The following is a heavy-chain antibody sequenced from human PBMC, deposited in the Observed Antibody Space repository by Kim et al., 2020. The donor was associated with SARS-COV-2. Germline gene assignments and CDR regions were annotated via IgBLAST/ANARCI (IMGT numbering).Heavy chain of an antibody. D-gene: IGHD6-19*01. J-gene: IGHJ4*02. CDR3: AKGPLASGQWLLPEFDY. Sequence: VKGRFTISRDNSKNTLYLQMNSLRAEDTALYYCAKGPLASGQWLLPEFDYWGQGTLVTVSS. V-gene: IGHV3-23*01.